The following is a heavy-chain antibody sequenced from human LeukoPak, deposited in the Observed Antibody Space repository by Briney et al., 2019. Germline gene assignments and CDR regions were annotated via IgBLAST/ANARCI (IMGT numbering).Heavy chain of an antibody. CDR1: GGSFSSYY. V-gene: IGHV4-4*07. D-gene: IGHD2-21*02. CDR2: IYTSGNT. CDR3: ARGPYCGGDCYFDY. J-gene: IGHJ4*02. Sequence: SETLSLICTVSGGSFSSYYWSWIRQPAGKGLGWIGRIYTSGNTNYNPSLKSRVTMSVDTSKNQFSLKLNSVTAADTAVYYCARGPYCGGDCYFDYWGQGTLVTVSS.